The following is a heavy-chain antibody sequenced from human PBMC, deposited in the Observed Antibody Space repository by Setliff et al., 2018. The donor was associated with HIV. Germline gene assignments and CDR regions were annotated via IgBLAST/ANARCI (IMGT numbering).Heavy chain of an antibody. CDR2: IRNIAYGESI. V-gene: IGHV3-49*04. D-gene: IGHD6-13*01. J-gene: IGHJ4*02. CDR1: GFTLADYA. CDR3: TRGGGSNQYYFDY. Sequence: GESLRLSCTASGFTLADYALSWVRQAPGKGLECVGFIRNIAYGESIEYAASVKDRFTISRDNSKNIAYLQMNNLKTEDTAVYYCTRGGGSNQYYFDYWGQGVPVTVTS.